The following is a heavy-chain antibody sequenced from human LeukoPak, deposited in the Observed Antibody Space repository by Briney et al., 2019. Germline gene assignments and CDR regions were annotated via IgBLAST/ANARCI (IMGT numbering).Heavy chain of an antibody. CDR3: AREGPYSDSSRSRFDY. J-gene: IGHJ4*02. D-gene: IGHD6-6*01. CDR2: IYPSGGST. V-gene: IGHV1-46*01. Sequence: ASVKVSCKASGYTFTNYYIHWVRQAPGQGLEWTGIIYPSGGSTSYAQKFQGRVTMTRDTSTSTVYMELSSLRSEDTAVYYCAREGPYSDSSRSRFDYWGQGTLVTVSS. CDR1: GYTFTNYY.